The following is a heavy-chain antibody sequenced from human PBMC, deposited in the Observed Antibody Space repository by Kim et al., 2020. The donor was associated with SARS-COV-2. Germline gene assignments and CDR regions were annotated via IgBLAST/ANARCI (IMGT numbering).Heavy chain of an antibody. CDR2: INPDGIER. CDR1: GFTFSSSW. Sequence: GGSLRLSCVVSGFTFSSSWMTWVRQAPGKGLEWVATINPDGIERNYVDSVKGRFAISRDNAKNLLYLQMNSLRIEDTAVYYCPRDLNWDDQVWGQGTLV. V-gene: IGHV3-7*03. J-gene: IGHJ4*02. CDR3: PRDLNWDDQV. D-gene: IGHD1-1*01.